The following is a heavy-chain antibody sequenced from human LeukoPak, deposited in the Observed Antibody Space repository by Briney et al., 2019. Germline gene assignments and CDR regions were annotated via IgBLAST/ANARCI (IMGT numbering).Heavy chain of an antibody. CDR1: GGSFSGYY. V-gene: IGHV4-34*01. J-gene: IGHJ6*03. CDR2: INHSGST. CDR3: ARHPRYCSSTSGTCYYYYYMDV. Sequence: SETLSLTCAVYGGSFSGYYWSWIRQPPGKGLEWIGEINHSGSTNYNPSLKSRVTISVDTSKNQFSLRLSSVTAADTAVYYCARHPRYCSSTSGTCYYYYYMDVWGKGTTVTVSS. D-gene: IGHD2-2*01.